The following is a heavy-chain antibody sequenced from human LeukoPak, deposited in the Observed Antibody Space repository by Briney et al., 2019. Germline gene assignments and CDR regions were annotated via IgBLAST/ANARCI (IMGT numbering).Heavy chain of an antibody. Sequence: SETLSLSCTVSGGSISTYYWNWIRQPPGKGLEWIAYIHYSGSTNYNPSLRSRVTISADTSKNQFSLKLSSVTAADTAVYYCARGLTSSDWYFDLWGRGTLVTVSS. V-gene: IGHV4-59*01. D-gene: IGHD4/OR15-4a*01. CDR1: GGSISTYY. CDR2: IHYSGST. CDR3: ARGLTSSDWYFDL. J-gene: IGHJ2*01.